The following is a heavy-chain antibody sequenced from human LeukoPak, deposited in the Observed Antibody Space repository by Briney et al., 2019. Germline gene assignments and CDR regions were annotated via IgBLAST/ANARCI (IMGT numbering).Heavy chain of an antibody. D-gene: IGHD1-26*01. CDR2: IRKDGSHK. CDR3: AKSSGSGFDH. Sequence: PGGSLRLSCGAPGFTFSDHDMHWVRQAPGKGLEWVTFIRKDGSHKFYVDSVRGRFTISRDNSKNTVSLQMNSLRTDDTAVYFCAKSSGSGFDHWGQGTLVTVSS. CDR1: GFTFSDHD. J-gene: IGHJ4*02. V-gene: IGHV3-30*02.